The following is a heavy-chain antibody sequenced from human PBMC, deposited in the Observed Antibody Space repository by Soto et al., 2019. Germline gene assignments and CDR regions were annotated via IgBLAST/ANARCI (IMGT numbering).Heavy chain of an antibody. V-gene: IGHV3-30*18. J-gene: IGHJ6*02. CDR1: GFTFSSYG. CDR3: ANLIVGATPTANGMDV. D-gene: IGHD1-26*01. Sequence: QVQLVESGGGVVQPGRSLRLSCAASGFTFSSYGMHWVRQAPGKGLEWVAVISYDGSNKYYADSVKGRFTISRDNSKNALCMQMSSLRAEDTAVYYCANLIVGATPTANGMDVWGQGTTVTVS. CDR2: ISYDGSNK.